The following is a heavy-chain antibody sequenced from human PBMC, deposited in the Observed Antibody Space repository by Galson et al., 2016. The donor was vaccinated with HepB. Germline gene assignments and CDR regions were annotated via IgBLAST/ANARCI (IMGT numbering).Heavy chain of an antibody. Sequence: SETLSLTCTVSGGSISSPYWSWIRQPPGKGLEWIGYIYYSGNTYYNPSLQSRVPISADTSKNQISLNLSSVTATDTAVYYCASHGPKVRSWWGKWFDPWGQGTLVTVSS. CDR2: IYYSGNT. CDR1: GGSISSPY. D-gene: IGHD6-13*01. CDR3: ASHGPKVRSWWGKWFDP. J-gene: IGHJ5*02. V-gene: IGHV4-59*08.